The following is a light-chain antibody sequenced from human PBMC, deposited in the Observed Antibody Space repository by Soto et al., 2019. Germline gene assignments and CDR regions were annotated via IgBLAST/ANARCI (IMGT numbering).Light chain of an antibody. J-gene: IGKJ2*01. Sequence: EIVMPQSPATLSVSPGERSTLSCRASQSVSSGLSWYQQKPGQAPRLLIYGASTRATGIPARFSGSGSGTEFTLTISSLQSEDYAVYYCQQYNNWPPYTFGQGTKVDIK. CDR2: GAS. V-gene: IGKV3-15*01. CDR3: QQYNNWPPYT. CDR1: QSVSSG.